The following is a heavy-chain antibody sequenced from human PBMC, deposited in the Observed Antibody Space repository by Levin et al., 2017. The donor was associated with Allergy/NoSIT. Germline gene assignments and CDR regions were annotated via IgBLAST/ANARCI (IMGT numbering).Heavy chain of an antibody. Sequence: GESLKISCAAAGFTFRDYWMTWVRQTPGRGLEWVASIDQHGSQKYYVDSVKGRFTISRDNAKNSVDLQMNYLRDDDTAVYSCARNVRGSSAYDAFDIWGHGTMVTFSS. D-gene: IGHD5-12*01. CDR1: GFTFRDYW. CDR3: ARNVRGSSAYDAFDI. J-gene: IGHJ3*02. V-gene: IGHV3-7*03. CDR2: IDQHGSQK.